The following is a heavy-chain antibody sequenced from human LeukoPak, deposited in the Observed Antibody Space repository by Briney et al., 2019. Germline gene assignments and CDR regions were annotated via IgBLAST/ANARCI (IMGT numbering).Heavy chain of an antibody. CDR1: GFTFSSYA. CDR3: AKAFFGVVRAPFDY. CDR2: ISGSGGST. J-gene: IGHJ4*02. V-gene: IGHV3-23*01. Sequence: PGRSLRLSCAASGFTFSSYAMSWVRQAPGKGLEWVSAISGSGGSTYYADSVKGRFTISRDNSKNTLYLQMNSLRAEDTAVYYCAKAFFGVVRAPFDYWGQGTLVTVSS. D-gene: IGHD3-3*01.